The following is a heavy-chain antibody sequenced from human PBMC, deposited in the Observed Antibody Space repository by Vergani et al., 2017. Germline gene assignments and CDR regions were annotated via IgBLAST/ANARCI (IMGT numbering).Heavy chain of an antibody. CDR3: AKANPRNSGYDYLYDYHAMDV. D-gene: IGHD5-12*01. CDR2: ISGSGGGT. J-gene: IGHJ6*02. V-gene: IGHV3-23*01. Sequence: EVQLLESGGDLVQPGGSLRLSCAASGFTFNHYAMNWVRQAPGKGLEWVSGISGSGGGTYYAGSVKGRFTISRDSSKNTLYLQMNSLSAGDTAVYYCAKANPRNSGYDYLYDYHAMDVWGQGTTVTVSS. CDR1: GFTFNHYA.